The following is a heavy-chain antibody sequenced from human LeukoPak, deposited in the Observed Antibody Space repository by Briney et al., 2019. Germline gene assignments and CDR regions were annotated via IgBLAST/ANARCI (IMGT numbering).Heavy chain of an antibody. Sequence: GGSLRLSCAGSGFIFNNYAMHWVRQPPGKGLEWVSGISWNSGSIDYADSVKGRFTISRDNAKNSLYLQMNSLRVEDTAFYYCAKDNRRYYTSGPNPDSLHWGQGALVTVSS. CDR2: ISWNSGSI. J-gene: IGHJ4*02. CDR3: AKDNRRYYTSGPNPDSLH. CDR1: GFIFNNYA. V-gene: IGHV3-9*01. D-gene: IGHD6-19*01.